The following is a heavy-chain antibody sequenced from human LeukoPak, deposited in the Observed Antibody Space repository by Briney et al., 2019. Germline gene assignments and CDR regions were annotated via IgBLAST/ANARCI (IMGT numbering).Heavy chain of an antibody. Sequence: GGSLRLSCATSGFSFSDHYMDWVCQALGAGLEWVGRNRNKANSYTTDYAASVKGRFTVSRDASKNSLYLQMNSLKTEDTAVYYCCVMSPSGGVDYFDFWGQGTLVTVSS. CDR3: CVMSPSGGVDYFDF. J-gene: IGHJ4*02. CDR1: GFSFSDHY. CDR2: NRNKANSYTT. D-gene: IGHD3-16*01. V-gene: IGHV3-72*01.